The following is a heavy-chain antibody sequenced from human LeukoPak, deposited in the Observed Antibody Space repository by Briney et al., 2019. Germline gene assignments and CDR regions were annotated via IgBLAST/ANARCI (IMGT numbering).Heavy chain of an antibody. D-gene: IGHD6-13*01. CDR1: GYSISSGYY. CDR3: ARRIAAAGTSGFDP. J-gene: IGHJ5*02. Sequence: PSETLSLTCTVSGYSISSGYYWGWIRQPPGKGLEWIGSIYHSGSTYYNPSLKSRVTISVDTSKNQFSLKLSSVTAADTAVYYCARRIAAAGTSGFDPWGQGTLVTVSS. CDR2: IYHSGST. V-gene: IGHV4-38-2*02.